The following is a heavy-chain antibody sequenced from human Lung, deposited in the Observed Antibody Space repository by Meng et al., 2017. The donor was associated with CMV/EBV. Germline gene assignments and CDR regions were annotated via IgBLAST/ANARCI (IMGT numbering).Heavy chain of an antibody. CDR3: ARVRYYYDSSGPTAGGLDF. CDR2: ISSSSSYI. V-gene: IGHV3-21*01. J-gene: IGHJ6*02. CDR1: GFTFSSYS. D-gene: IGHD3-22*01. Sequence: GGSXRLXCAASGFTFSSYSMNWVRQAPGKGLEWVSSISSSSSYIFYADSVKGRFTISRDNAKNSLYLQMNSLRNEDTAVYYCARVRYYYDSSGPTAGGLDFWXQGTTVTVSS.